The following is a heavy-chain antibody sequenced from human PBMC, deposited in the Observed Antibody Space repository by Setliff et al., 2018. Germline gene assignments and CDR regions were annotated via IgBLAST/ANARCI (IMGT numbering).Heavy chain of an antibody. Sequence: TCTVYGGSFSDYYWGWVRQAPGHGLEWMGRFIPVLGKPNYAPRFQGRLTITVDTSTGTSYMDLRSLRSDDTAIYYCATELRSPFWHFDLWGQGSLVTVSS. CDR1: GGSFSDYY. V-gene: IGHV1-69*04. D-gene: IGHD3-3*01. CDR2: FIPVLGKP. J-gene: IGHJ4*02. CDR3: ATELRSPFWHFDL.